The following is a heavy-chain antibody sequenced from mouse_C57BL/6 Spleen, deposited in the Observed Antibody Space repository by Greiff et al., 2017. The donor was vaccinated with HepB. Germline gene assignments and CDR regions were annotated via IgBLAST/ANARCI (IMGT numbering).Heavy chain of an antibody. CDR3: ARQGYDYWYFDF. V-gene: IGHV5-6*02. CDR2: ISSGGSYT. CDR1: GFTFSSYG. J-gene: IGHJ1*03. D-gene: IGHD2-3*01. Sequence: EVMLVESGGDLVKPGGSLKLSCAASGFTFSSYGMSWVRQTPDKRLEWVATISSGGSYTYYPDSVKGRFTISRDNAKNTLYLQMSRLKSEDTARYYCARQGYDYWYFDFWGTGTTVTVSS.